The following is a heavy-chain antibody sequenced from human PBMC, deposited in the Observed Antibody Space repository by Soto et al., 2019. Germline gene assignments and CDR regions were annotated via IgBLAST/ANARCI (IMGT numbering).Heavy chain of an antibody. Sequence: QLQLQESGPGLVKPSETLSLTCTVSGGSISSSSYYWGWIRQPPGKGLEWIGSIYYSGSTYYNPSLKGRVTISVDASKNQFSLKLSSVTAADTAVYYCARAYCSSTSCYAFDIWGQGTMVTVSS. J-gene: IGHJ3*02. V-gene: IGHV4-39*01. D-gene: IGHD2-2*01. CDR2: IYYSGST. CDR1: GGSISSSSYY. CDR3: ARAYCSSTSCYAFDI.